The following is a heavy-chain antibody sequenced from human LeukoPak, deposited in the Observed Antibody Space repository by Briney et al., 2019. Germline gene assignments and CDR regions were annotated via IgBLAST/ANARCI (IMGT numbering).Heavy chain of an antibody. CDR3: VRDLRDRRGYSNYYMDV. D-gene: IGHD3-10*01. J-gene: IGHJ6*03. CDR1: ERMVRNSY. V-gene: IGHV3-53*01. CDR2: YSGGST. Sequence: GGSLRLSCEGPERMVRNSYMSWVRQSPRRGPEWVSVYSGGSTDYADSVKGRFTTSRDTSKNTLYLHMNDVRAEDTGIYYCVRDLRDRRGYSNYYMDVWGKGTTVIVSS.